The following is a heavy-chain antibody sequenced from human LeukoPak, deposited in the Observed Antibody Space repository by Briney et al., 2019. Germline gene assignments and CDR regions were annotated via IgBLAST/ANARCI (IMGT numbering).Heavy chain of an antibody. CDR2: MWYDGSNE. CDR3: AREHTIAATGTHWFAP. Sequence: GGSLRLSCAASGFAFSRYGMHWLRQAPGTGLEWVAVMWYDGSNEAYADSVRGRFTISRDNSENRLYLQMSSLGVEDTAVYYCAREHTIAATGTHWFAPWGQGTLVTVSS. V-gene: IGHV3-33*01. CDR1: GFAFSRYG. D-gene: IGHD6-13*01. J-gene: IGHJ5*02.